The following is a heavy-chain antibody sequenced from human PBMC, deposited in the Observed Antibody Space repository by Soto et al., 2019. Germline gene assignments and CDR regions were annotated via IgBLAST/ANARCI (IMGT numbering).Heavy chain of an antibody. Sequence: QVQLQEPGPGLVKPSETLSLTCTVSGGSIRNYYWNWIRQPAGKGLEWIGRIYRSGTTIYNPTLGSRVTMSIYTSKNQFSLKRSSVNAADTAVYFCARFHAFGGIASPNAFDIWGQGTMVTVSS. CDR1: GGSIRNYY. CDR3: ARFHAFGGIASPNAFDI. V-gene: IGHV4-4*07. D-gene: IGHD1-26*01. CDR2: IYRSGTT. J-gene: IGHJ3*02.